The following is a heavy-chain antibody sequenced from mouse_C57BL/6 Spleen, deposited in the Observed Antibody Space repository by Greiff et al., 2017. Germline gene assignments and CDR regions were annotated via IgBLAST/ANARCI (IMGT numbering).Heavy chain of an antibody. CDR3: AKNYDYDGYYFDY. D-gene: IGHD2-4*01. V-gene: IGHV2-5*01. Sequence: QVQLKQSGPGLVQPSQSLSITCTVSGFSLTSYGVHWVRQSPGKGLEWLGVIWRGGSTDYNAAFMSRLSITKNNSKSQVFLKMNSLQADDTAIYYCAKNYDYDGYYFDYWGQGTTLTVSS. CDR1: GFSLTSYG. J-gene: IGHJ2*01. CDR2: IWRGGST.